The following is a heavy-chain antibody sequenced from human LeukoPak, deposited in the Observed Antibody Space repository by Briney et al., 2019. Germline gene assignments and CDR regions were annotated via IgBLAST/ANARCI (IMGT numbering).Heavy chain of an antibody. V-gene: IGHV3-33*01. Sequence: PGGSLRLSCAASGFTFSSFGMHWVRQAPGKGLEWEAVIWNDGSNNYYADSVKGRFTISRDNAKNTLYLQMNSLRPEDTAVYYCASSMAYNCLDYWGQGTLVTVSS. D-gene: IGHD5-24*01. CDR1: GFTFSSFG. CDR2: IWNDGSNN. J-gene: IGHJ4*02. CDR3: ASSMAYNCLDY.